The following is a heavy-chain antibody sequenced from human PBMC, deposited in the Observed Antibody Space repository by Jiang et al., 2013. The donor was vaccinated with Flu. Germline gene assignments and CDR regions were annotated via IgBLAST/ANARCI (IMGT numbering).Heavy chain of an antibody. Sequence: LLKPSETLSLTCTVSGGSISSSGYYWGWIRQPPGKGLEWIGSMYYSGTISYSETTNYNPFLKSRVTISVDSSKNQFSLKLSSVTAADTATYYCVRSPVVVPTPPGWFDPWGQGTLVTVSS. CDR1: GGSISSSGYY. D-gene: IGHD2-2*01. V-gene: IGHV4-39*01. CDR3: VRSPVVVPTPPGWFDP. CDR2: MYYSGTI. J-gene: IGHJ5*02.